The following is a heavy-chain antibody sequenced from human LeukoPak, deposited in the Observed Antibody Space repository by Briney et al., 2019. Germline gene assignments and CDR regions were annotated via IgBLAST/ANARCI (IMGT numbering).Heavy chain of an antibody. D-gene: IGHD5-18*01. CDR2: IYYSGST. CDR1: GGSFSSYY. CDR3: ARLPPRYGFPDY. J-gene: IGHJ4*02. Sequence: SETLSLTCAVYGGSFSSYYWGWIRQPPGKGLEWIGSIYYSGSTYYNPSLKSRVTISVDTSKNQFSLKLSSVTAADTAVYYCARLPPRYGFPDYWGQGTLVTVSS. V-gene: IGHV4-39*01.